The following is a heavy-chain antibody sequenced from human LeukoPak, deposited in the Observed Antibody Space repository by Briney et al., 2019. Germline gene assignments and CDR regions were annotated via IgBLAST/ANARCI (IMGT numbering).Heavy chain of an antibody. V-gene: IGHV4-30-2*01. Sequence: PSQTLSLTCTVSGGSISSGGYYWSWIRQPPGKGLEWIGYIYHSGSTYYNPSLKSRVTISVDRSKNQFSLKLSSVTAADTAVYYCATYPYRGYYFDYWGQGTLVTVSS. CDR1: GGSISSGGYY. CDR2: IYHSGST. CDR3: ATYPYRGYYFDY. D-gene: IGHD5-12*01. J-gene: IGHJ4*02.